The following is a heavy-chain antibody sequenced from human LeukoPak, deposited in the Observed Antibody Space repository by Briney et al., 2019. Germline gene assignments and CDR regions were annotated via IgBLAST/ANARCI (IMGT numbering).Heavy chain of an antibody. D-gene: IGHD2-21*02. J-gene: IGHJ3*02. CDR3: ARRLAYCGGDCYSFAFDI. Sequence: GGSLPLSCAASGFTFSIYLMHYLRQAPGRGVVCGSHINWDGSSTSYADSVKGRLTISRDNAKNTLYLQMNSLRAEDTAVYYCARRLAYCGGDCYSFAFDIWGQGTMVTVSS. CDR1: GFTFSIYL. V-gene: IGHV3-74*01. CDR2: INWDGSST.